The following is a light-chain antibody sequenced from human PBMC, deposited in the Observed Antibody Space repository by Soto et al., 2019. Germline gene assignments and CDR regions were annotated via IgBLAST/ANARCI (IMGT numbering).Light chain of an antibody. V-gene: IGKV3-15*01. CDR3: QQYNNWPPIT. J-gene: IGKJ5*01. Sequence: DKLMTQSPPTLSVSPGERVTLSCRASQILSSNLAWYQQKPGQAPSLLIYGAVTRATGVPARFSGSESGTEFTLTISSLQSEDFAVYYCQQYNNWPPITFGQGTRLEIK. CDR2: GAV. CDR1: QILSSN.